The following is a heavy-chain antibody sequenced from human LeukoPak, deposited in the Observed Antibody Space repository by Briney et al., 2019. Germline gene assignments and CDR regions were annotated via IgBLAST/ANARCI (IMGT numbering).Heavy chain of an antibody. Sequence: GASVNVSCKASGYKFTNYGISWVRQAPGQGLEWMGWINPNSGGTNYAQKFQGRVTMTRDTSISTAYMELSRLRSDDTAVYYCARGGYGDYCDHWGQGTLVTVSS. V-gene: IGHV1-2*02. J-gene: IGHJ4*02. CDR3: ARGGYGDYCDH. CDR2: INPNSGGT. CDR1: GYKFTNYG. D-gene: IGHD4-17*01.